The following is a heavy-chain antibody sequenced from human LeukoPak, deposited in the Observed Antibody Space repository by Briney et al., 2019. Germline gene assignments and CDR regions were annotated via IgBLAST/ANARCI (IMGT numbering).Heavy chain of an antibody. CDR1: GFTFSSYS. CDR2: ISTSSTYI. J-gene: IGHJ4*02. D-gene: IGHD1-20*01. CDR3: ARDPPFIIGTTFFDY. Sequence: YPGGSLRLSCAASGFTFSSYSMNWVRQGPGKGLEWVSSISTSSTYIYYADSVKGRFTISRDNAKNSLYLQMNSLGAEDTAVYYCARDPPFIIGTTFFDYWGQGTLVTVSS. V-gene: IGHV3-21*01.